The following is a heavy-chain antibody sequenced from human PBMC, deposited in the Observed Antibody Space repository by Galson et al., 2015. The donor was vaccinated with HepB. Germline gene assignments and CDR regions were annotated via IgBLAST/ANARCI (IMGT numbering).Heavy chain of an antibody. CDR2: ISSDGSAT. V-gene: IGHV3-64D*09. Sequence: SLRLSCAASGFTFSSYWMSWVRQAPGKGLEYVSAISSDGSATYYTDSVKDRFTISRDDSKNTLSLQMSSLRVEDTAVYYCVKTTSDYYYMHWGQGTLVTVSS. J-gene: IGHJ4*02. CDR3: VKTTSDYYYMH. D-gene: IGHD3-22*01. CDR1: GFTFSSYW.